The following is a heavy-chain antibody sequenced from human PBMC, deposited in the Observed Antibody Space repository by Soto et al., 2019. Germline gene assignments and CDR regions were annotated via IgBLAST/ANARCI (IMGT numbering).Heavy chain of an antibody. CDR3: AKDMGSSSGDYYYGMDV. CDR2: ISYDGSNK. CDR1: GFTFSSYG. J-gene: IGHJ6*02. Sequence: QVRLVESGGGVVQPGRSLRLSCAASGFTFSSYGMHWVRQAPGKGLEWVAVISYDGSNKYYADSVKGRFTISRDNSKNTLYLQMNSLRAEDTAVYYCAKDMGSSSGDYYYGMDVWGQGTTVTVSS. V-gene: IGHV3-30*18. D-gene: IGHD6-13*01.